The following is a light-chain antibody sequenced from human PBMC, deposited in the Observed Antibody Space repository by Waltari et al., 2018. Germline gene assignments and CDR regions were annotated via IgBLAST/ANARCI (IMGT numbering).Light chain of an antibody. V-gene: IGKV3-15*01. Sequence: EIVMTQSPATLSVSPGERASLSCRASQSVSSNLAWYQQKPGQAPRLLIYGASTRATGIPVRFSGSGSGTEFTLTISSLQSEDSAIYCCQQYNNWPPTFGGGTKVEIK. CDR1: QSVSSN. CDR3: QQYNNWPPT. CDR2: GAS. J-gene: IGKJ4*01.